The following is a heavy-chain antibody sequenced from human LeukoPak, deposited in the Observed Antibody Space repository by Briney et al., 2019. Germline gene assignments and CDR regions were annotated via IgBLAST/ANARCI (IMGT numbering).Heavy chain of an antibody. CDR3: AAYCSSTSCSSAFDI. CDR2: ISYDGSIK. J-gene: IGHJ3*02. D-gene: IGHD2-2*01. V-gene: IGHV3-30-3*01. Sequence: GGSLRLSCAASGFTFSSYAMHWVRQAPGKGLEWVAVISYDGSIKSYADSVKGRFTVSRDNSKNTLYLQMNSLRAEDTAVYYCAAYCSSTSCSSAFDIWGQGTMVTVSS. CDR1: GFTFSSYA.